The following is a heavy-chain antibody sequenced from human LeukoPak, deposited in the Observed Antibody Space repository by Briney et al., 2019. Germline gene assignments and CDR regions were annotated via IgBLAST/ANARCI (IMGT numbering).Heavy chain of an antibody. V-gene: IGHV4-34*01. Sequence: SETLSLTCAVYGGSFSGGFWTWIRQPPGKGPEWVGEINHSGSTNYNPSLKSRVTISLDTSKNQFSLKMSSMTAADTAVYYCASDGGRRFSHWGQGTLVTVSS. D-gene: IGHD3-10*01. J-gene: IGHJ4*02. CDR3: ASDGGRRFSH. CDR2: INHSGST. CDR1: GGSFSGGF.